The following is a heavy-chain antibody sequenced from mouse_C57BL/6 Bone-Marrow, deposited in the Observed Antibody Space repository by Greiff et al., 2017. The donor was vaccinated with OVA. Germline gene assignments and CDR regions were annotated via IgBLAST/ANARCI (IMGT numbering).Heavy chain of an antibody. CDR2: INPNNGGT. D-gene: IGHD2-4*01. CDR3: ARLRRYAMDY. V-gene: IGHV1-26*01. Sequence: LVEPGASVKISCKASGYTFTDYYMNWVKQSHGKSLEWIGDINPNNGGTSYNQKFKGKATLTVDKSSSTAYMELRSLTSEDSAVYYCARLRRYAMDYWGQGTSVTVSS. CDR1: GYTFTDYY. J-gene: IGHJ4*01.